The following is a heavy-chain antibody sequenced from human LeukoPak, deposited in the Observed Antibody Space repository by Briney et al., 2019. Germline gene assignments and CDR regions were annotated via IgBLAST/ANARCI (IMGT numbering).Heavy chain of an antibody. D-gene: IGHD2-15*01. CDR3: AKSGRYCSGGSCYQEASLDY. J-gene: IGHJ4*02. CDR1: GFTFSSYG. CDR2: ISYDGSNK. V-gene: IGHV3-30*18. Sequence: GGSLRLSCAASGFTFSSYGMHWVRQAPGKGLEWAAVISYDGSNKYYADSVKGRFTISRDNSKNTLYLQMNSLRAEDTAIYYCAKSGRYCSGGSCYQEASLDYWGQGTLVTVSS.